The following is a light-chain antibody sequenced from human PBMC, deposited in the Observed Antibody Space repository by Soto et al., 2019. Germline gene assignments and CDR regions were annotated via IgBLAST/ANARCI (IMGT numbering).Light chain of an antibody. Sequence: SYELTQPPSVSVSLGQTASITCSGDKLGDKYVCWYQQEPGQSPVVVIYQDTKRPSGIPERFSGSNSGNTATLTISGTQAMDEADYYCQAWDTSTVVFGGGTKFTVL. CDR3: QAWDTSTVV. CDR1: KLGDKY. J-gene: IGLJ2*01. V-gene: IGLV3-1*01. CDR2: QDT.